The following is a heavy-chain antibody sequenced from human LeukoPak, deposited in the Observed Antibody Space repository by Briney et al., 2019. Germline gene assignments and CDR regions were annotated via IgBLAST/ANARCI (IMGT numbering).Heavy chain of an antibody. CDR2: ISGSGGST. D-gene: IGHD3-22*01. CDR3: ANSVYYDSSGY. CDR1: GFTFSSYA. J-gene: IGHJ4*02. Sequence: GGSLRLSCAASGFTFSSYAMSWVRQAPGKGLEWVSAISGSGGSTYYADSVKGRFTISRDNSKDTLYLQMNSLRAEDTAVYYCANSVYYDSSGYWGQGTLVTVSS. V-gene: IGHV3-23*01.